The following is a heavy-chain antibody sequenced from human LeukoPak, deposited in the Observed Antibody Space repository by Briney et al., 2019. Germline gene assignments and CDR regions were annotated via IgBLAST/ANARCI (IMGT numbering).Heavy chain of an antibody. J-gene: IGHJ4*02. Sequence: GGSLRLSCAASGFTFSSKWMSWVRQAPGKGLEWVANIRYDGSEKYYVDSVKGRFTISRDNAKNSLYLQMNSLRAEDTAVYYCARDGSREWPIGYWGQGTLVTVSS. V-gene: IGHV3-7*01. D-gene: IGHD3-10*01. CDR1: GFTFSSKW. CDR3: ARDGSREWPIGY. CDR2: IRYDGSEK.